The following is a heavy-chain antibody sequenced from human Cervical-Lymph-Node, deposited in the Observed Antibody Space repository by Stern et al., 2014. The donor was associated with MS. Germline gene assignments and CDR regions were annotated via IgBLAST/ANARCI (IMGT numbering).Heavy chain of an antibody. CDR1: GGTFYSYY. CDR2: IIPLFGAP. CDR3: VRAPRGSAQVAFDI. D-gene: IGHD3-10*01. V-gene: IGHV1-69*01. Sequence: QVQLVQSGAEVKKPGSSVKVSCKAAGGTFYSYYITWVRQAPGQGLEWMGGIIPLFGAPNYAQIFQGRVTITADASTSTAYMELRSLRVEDTAVYYCVRAPRGSAQVAFDIWGQGTLVTVSS. J-gene: IGHJ3*02.